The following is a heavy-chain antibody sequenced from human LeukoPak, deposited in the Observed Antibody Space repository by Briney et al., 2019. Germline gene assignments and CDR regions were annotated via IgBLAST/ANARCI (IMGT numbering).Heavy chain of an antibody. J-gene: IGHJ4*02. Sequence: GGSLRLSCAASGFIFSSYWMHWVRQVPGKGLVWVSRIKSDGSSTTQADSVKGRFTISRDNAKNTLYLQMNSLRAEDTAVYYCARAGTVGSVDYWGQGTLVTVSS. CDR3: ARAGTVGSVDY. D-gene: IGHD2-15*01. CDR1: GFIFSSYW. CDR2: IKSDGSST. V-gene: IGHV3-74*01.